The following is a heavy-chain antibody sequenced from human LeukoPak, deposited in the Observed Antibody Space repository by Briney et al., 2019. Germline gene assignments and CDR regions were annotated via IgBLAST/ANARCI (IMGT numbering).Heavy chain of an antibody. CDR3: ASGRYMDV. CDR1: GYIFIDYE. Sequence: ASVKVSCKTSGYIFIDYEINWVRQATGQGLEWMGWMNPKSGDTGYEQKFQGRVTITRDSSISTVYMELSSLRSDDTALYYCASGRYMDVWGKGTTVTVSS. CDR2: MNPKSGDT. J-gene: IGHJ6*03. V-gene: IGHV1-8*03.